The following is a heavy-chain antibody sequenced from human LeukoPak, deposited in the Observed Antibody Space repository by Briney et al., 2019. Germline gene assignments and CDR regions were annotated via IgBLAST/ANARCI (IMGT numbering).Heavy chain of an antibody. CDR1: GGTFSNYT. D-gene: IGHD2-21*02. J-gene: IGHJ3*01. CDR3: AEDCGADCRHAFDV. V-gene: IGHV1-69*13. Sequence: GASVKVSCKTSGGTFSNYTISWVRQAPGRGLEWMGGIIPLFGPTNYAQRFQGRVTITADESTNTVFMDLSSLTSEGTAMYFCAEDCGADCRHAFDVWGQGTVVTVSS. CDR2: IIPLFGPT.